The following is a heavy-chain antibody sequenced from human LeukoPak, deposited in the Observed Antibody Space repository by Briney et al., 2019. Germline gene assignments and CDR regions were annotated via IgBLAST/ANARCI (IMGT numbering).Heavy chain of an antibody. Sequence: SETLSLTCTVSGGSISSFYWSWIRQPPGKGLEYIGYIYYSGNTNYNPSLKSRVSISLDTSKNQFSLKLSSVTAADTAVYYCARLPGYYDILTGYYFDAFDIWGQGTMVTVSS. CDR2: IYYSGNT. V-gene: IGHV4-59*08. CDR3: ARLPGYYDILTGYYFDAFDI. D-gene: IGHD3-9*01. CDR1: GGSISSFY. J-gene: IGHJ3*02.